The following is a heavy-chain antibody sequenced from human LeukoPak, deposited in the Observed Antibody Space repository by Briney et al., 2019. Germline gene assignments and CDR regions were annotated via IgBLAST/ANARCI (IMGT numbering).Heavy chain of an antibody. J-gene: IGHJ4*02. CDR1: GFTFSDHY. V-gene: IGHV3-11*04. CDR2: ISHTGTTI. Sequence: GGSLRLSCAASGFTFSDHYMTWIRQGPGKGLEWVSYISHTGTTIYYADSVKGRFTISRDNAKNSLYLQMNSLRAEDTAVYYCARDYPEQLAFDYWGQGTLVTVSS. CDR3: ARDYPEQLAFDY. D-gene: IGHD6-13*01.